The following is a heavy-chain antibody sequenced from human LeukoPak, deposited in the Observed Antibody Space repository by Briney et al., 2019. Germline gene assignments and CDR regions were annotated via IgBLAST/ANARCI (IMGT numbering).Heavy chain of an antibody. V-gene: IGHV3-53*01. CDR3: ARQKQSHGNFDY. CDR2: IYSGGNT. J-gene: IGHJ4*02. Sequence: GGSLRLSCAASGFTVSSNYMSWVRQAPGKGLEWVSVIYSGGNTYYADSVKGRFTISRDDSKNTLYLQMNSLRAEDTAVYYCARQKQSHGNFDYWGQGTLVTVSS. D-gene: IGHD1-26*01. CDR1: GFTVSSNY.